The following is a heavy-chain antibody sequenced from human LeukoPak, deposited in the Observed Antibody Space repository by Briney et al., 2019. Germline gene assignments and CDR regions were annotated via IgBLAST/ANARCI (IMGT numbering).Heavy chain of an antibody. V-gene: IGHV3-7*01. CDR2: IKQDGGEK. D-gene: IGHD3-10*01. Sequence: GGSLKLSCAAAGFTFSSYWLSWVRQAPGKGLEWVVNIKQDGGEKYYVESVKGRFTIYRDNAKNSLYLQLNSVRAEDTAVYYCARHGSITMVRGTLRYYYMDVWCKGTTVTISS. CDR1: GFTFSSYW. J-gene: IGHJ6*03. CDR3: ARHGSITMVRGTLRYYYMDV.